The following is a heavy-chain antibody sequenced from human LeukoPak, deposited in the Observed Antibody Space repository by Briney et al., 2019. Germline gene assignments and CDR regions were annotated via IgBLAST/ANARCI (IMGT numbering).Heavy chain of an antibody. CDR1: GGSFSGYY. J-gene: IGHJ4*02. Sequence: SETLSLTCAVYGGSFSGYYWSWIRQPPGKGLEWIGEINHSGITNYSPSLKSRVTISVDTSKNQLSLKLNSVTAADTAVYYCARHRSKWLQSSFDYWGQGTLVTVSS. D-gene: IGHD5-24*01. V-gene: IGHV4-34*01. CDR2: INHSGIT. CDR3: ARHRSKWLQSSFDY.